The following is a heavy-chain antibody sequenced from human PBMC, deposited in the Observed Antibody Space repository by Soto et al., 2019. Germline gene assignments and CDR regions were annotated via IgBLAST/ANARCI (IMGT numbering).Heavy chain of an antibody. J-gene: IGHJ6*02. D-gene: IGHD2-21*02. CDR3: AKSKVVTKFYYHYALDA. CDR2: ISGSEGGA. Sequence: GGSLRLSCAASGFTFSNYAMSWVRQAPGKGLEWVSTISGSEGGAYYADSVEGRLTISRDNSKDTLYLQMNTLGAADTAVYYCAKSKVVTKFYYHYALDAWGQGTTVTVSS. CDR1: GFTFSNYA. V-gene: IGHV3-23*01.